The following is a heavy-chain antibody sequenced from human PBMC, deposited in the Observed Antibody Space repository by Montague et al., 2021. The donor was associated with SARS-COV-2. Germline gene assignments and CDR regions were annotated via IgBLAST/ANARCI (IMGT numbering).Heavy chain of an antibody. Sequence: SETLSLTCTVSGGSISSSSNYWGWIRQPPGKGLERIGSIYYSGSTYYNSSLKSRVTISVDTPKNQFSLKLNSVTAADTAVYYCARLVWFGELSSENWFDPWGQGTLVTVSS. CDR2: IYYSGST. V-gene: IGHV4-39*01. CDR3: ARLVWFGELSSENWFDP. CDR1: GGSISSSSNY. J-gene: IGHJ5*02. D-gene: IGHD3-10*01.